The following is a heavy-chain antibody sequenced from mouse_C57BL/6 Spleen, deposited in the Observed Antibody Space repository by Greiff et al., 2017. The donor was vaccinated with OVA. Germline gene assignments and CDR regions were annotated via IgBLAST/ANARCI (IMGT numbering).Heavy chain of an antibody. D-gene: IGHD1-1*01. Sequence: EVMLVESGGGLVQPGGSLKLSCAASGFTFRDYGMHWVRQAPEKGLAWVAYISSGSSTIYYAATVQGRFTISRDNAKNTLLLQMTSLRAEDTAMYYCARRAGSSHYYAMDYWGQGTSVTVSS. CDR2: ISSGSSTI. V-gene: IGHV5-17*01. J-gene: IGHJ4*01. CDR1: GFTFRDYG. CDR3: ARRAGSSHYYAMDY.